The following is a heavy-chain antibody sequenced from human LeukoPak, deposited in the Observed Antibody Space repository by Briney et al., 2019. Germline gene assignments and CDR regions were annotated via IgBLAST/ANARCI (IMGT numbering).Heavy chain of an antibody. J-gene: IGHJ4*02. CDR3: AKLWFGDLSRGQAKFDY. CDR1: GFTLSNYV. D-gene: IGHD3-16*01. V-gene: IGHV3-23*01. Sequence: PGGSLRLSCAASGFTLSNYVTNWVRQAPGKGLEGVSSISDSGGHTYYADSVKGRFTISRDNSNKMIFLQMDSLRVEDTAVYYCAKLWFGDLSRGQAKFDYWGQGTLVTVSA. CDR2: ISDSGGHT.